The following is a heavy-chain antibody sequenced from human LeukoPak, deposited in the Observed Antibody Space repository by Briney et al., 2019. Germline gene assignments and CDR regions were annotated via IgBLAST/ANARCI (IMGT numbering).Heavy chain of an antibody. V-gene: IGHV3-21*01. CDR2: ISSGSNYI. J-gene: IGHJ6*01. D-gene: IGHD6-13*01. Sequence: GGSLRLSCAASGFTFSSYSMNWVRQAPGKGLEWVSSISSGSNYIDYADSVKGRFTISRDNAKNSLSLQMNSLRAEDTAVYYCARDFGQQLLGKYYYYG. CDR1: GFTFSSYS. CDR3: ARDFGQQLLGKYYYYG.